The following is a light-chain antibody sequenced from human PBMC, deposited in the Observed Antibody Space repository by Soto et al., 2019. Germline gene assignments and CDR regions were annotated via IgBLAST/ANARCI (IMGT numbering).Light chain of an antibody. CDR3: QQSYSTPWT. J-gene: IGKJ1*01. CDR2: GAS. CDR1: QTISRD. V-gene: IGKV1-39*01. Sequence: DIQMTQSPSSLSASVGDRVTISCRASQTISRDLTGYQQKPGKAPNLLIFGASTLQPGVPPRFSGSGSGTDFTLIISNLQPEDFATYFCQQSYSTPWTFGQGTKVEIK.